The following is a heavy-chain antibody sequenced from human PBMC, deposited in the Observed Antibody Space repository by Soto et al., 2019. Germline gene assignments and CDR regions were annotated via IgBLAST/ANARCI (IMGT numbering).Heavy chain of an antibody. V-gene: IGHV2-5*02. CDR3: AHNLVAGTSWFGP. Sequence: QITLKESGPTLVKPTQTLTLTCTFSGFSLSTSGVGVVWIRQPPGKALEWLGIIYWDDDKRYRPSLKSRLTITKDTSKNQVVLTMTNMDPVDPGTYYVAHNLVAGTSWFGPWGQGTLVIASS. CDR2: IYWDDDK. CDR1: GFSLSTSGVG. D-gene: IGHD6-19*01. J-gene: IGHJ5*02.